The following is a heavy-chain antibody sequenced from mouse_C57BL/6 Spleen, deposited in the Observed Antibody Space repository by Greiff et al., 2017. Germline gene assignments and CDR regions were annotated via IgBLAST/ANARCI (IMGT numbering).Heavy chain of an antibody. CDR3: ARRTTVHYFDY. CDR1: GFTFSSYG. CDR2: ISSGGSYT. J-gene: IGHJ2*01. D-gene: IGHD1-1*01. V-gene: IGHV5-6*02. Sequence: DVMLVESGGDLVKPGGSLKLSCAASGFTFSSYGMSWVRQTPDKRLEWVATISSGGSYTYYPDSVKGRFTISRDNAKNTLYLQMSSLKSEDTAMYYCARRTTVHYFDYWGQGTTLTVSS.